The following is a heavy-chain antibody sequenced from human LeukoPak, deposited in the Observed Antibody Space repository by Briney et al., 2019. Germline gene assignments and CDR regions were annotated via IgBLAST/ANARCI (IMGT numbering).Heavy chain of an antibody. D-gene: IGHD4-17*01. CDR1: GFTFSAYA. V-gene: IGHV3-74*01. CDR2: INSDGSST. CDR3: ASPLTTVTALWD. J-gene: IGHJ4*02. Sequence: GGSLRLSCEASGFTFSAYAMTWVRQAPGKGLEWVSRINSDGSSTSYADSVKGRFTISRDNAKNTLYLQMNSLRAEDTAVYYCASPLTTVTALWDWGQGTLVTVSS.